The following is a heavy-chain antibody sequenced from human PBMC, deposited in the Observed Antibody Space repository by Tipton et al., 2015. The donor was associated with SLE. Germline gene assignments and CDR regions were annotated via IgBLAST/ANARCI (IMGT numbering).Heavy chain of an antibody. CDR2: ISYSGST. CDR1: GGSISSDY. D-gene: IGHD2-15*01. J-gene: IGHJ5*02. Sequence: TLSLTCTVSGGSISSDYWAWIRQPPGKGLEWIGYISYSGSTNYNPSLKSRVTISVDRSKKQFSLKLSSVTAADTAVYYCARAVVGWFGPWGQGTLATVSS. V-gene: IGHV4-59*01. CDR3: ARAVVGWFGP.